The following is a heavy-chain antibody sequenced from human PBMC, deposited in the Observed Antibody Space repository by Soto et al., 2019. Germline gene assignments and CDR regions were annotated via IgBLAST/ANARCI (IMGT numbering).Heavy chain of an antibody. CDR1: GYTFTSYD. CDR2: MNPNSGNA. Sequence: ASVKVSCKASGYTFTSYDINWVRQATGQGLEWMGGMNPNSGNAGYAQKFQGRVTITTDKSTSTAYMELSSLRSEDTAVYYCARIGDDSSGYYYELAYWGQGTLVTVSS. CDR3: ARIGDDSSGYYYELAY. D-gene: IGHD3-22*01. J-gene: IGHJ4*02. V-gene: IGHV1-8*01.